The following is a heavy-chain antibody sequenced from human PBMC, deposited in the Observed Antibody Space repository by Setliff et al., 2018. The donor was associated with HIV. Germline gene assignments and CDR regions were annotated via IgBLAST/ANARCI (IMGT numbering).Heavy chain of an antibody. Sequence: GGSLRLSCAASGFTFSSYDMNWVRQAPGKGLEWVSHISGTDNTIYYADSVKGRFTISRDIAKNTLYLQMNSLRAEDTAVYYCAKDRRLPISLGLFDYWGQGTLVTVSS. J-gene: IGHJ4*02. CDR3: AKDRRLPISLGLFDY. CDR2: ISGTDNTI. V-gene: IGHV3-48*03. D-gene: IGHD5-18*01. CDR1: GFTFSSYD.